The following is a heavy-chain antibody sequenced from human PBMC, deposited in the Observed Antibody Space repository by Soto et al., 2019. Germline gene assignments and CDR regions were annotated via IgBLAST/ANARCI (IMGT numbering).Heavy chain of an antibody. Sequence: GGSLRLSCAVSGFTFSNYAMSWVRQAPGKGLEWVSAVSGSGSSTYYADSVKGRFTISRDNSKNTLYLQMNSLRAEDTAVYYCAKWVYGGNANPRYYFDYWGQGTLVTVSS. D-gene: IGHD4-17*01. J-gene: IGHJ4*02. CDR1: GFTFSNYA. CDR2: VSGSGSST. CDR3: AKWVYGGNANPRYYFDY. V-gene: IGHV3-23*01.